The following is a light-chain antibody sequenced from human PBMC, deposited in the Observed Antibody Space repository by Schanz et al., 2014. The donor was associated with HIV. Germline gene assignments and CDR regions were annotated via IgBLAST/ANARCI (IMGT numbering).Light chain of an antibody. CDR2: WAS. CDR3: QQYFSLPYT. Sequence: DIVMTQSPDSLAVSLGERATINCKSSQSVLYSSNNKNYLAWYQQKPGQPPKLLIYWASTRESGVPDRFSGSGSGTDFTLTINSLQAEDVALYYCQQYFSLPYTFGPGTKLEIK. J-gene: IGKJ2*01. V-gene: IGKV4-1*01. CDR1: QSVLYSSNNKNY.